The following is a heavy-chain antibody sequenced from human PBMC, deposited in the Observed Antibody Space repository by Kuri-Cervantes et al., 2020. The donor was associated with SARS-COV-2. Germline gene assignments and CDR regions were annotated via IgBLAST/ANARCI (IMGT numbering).Heavy chain of an antibody. CDR2: ISGSGGTT. CDR3: AKGLDRKRYYYYMDV. D-gene: IGHD1-1*01. J-gene: IGHJ6*03. Sequence: GGSLRLSCEASGLTLSNYAMSWVRQAPGKGLQWVSGISGSGGTTYYSDSVRGRFTISRYNSKEMLYMDMNDVRGDDTALYYCAKGLDRKRYYYYMDVWGKGPTVTVSS. V-gene: IGHV3-23*01. CDR1: GLTLSNYA.